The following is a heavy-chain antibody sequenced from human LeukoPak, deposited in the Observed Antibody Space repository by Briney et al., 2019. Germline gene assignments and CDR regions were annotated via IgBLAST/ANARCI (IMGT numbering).Heavy chain of an antibody. CDR1: GVSISTTSYY. CDR2: MLYRGST. V-gene: IGHV4-39*01. J-gene: IGHJ4*02. D-gene: IGHD3-16*01. CDR3: ARQGGWGGALSFFAS. Sequence: SETLSLTCTVSGVSISTTSYYWGWIRQTPGKGLEWIGSMLYRGSTYYSPSLRSRVIISVDASKNQFFLTLNAVPAADTAVYYCARQGGWGGALSFFASWGQGTLVTVSS.